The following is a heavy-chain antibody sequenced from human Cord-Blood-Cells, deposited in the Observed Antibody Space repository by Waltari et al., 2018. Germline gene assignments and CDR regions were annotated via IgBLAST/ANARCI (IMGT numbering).Heavy chain of an antibody. J-gene: IGHJ4*02. Sequence: QVQLVQSGAEVKKPGSSVKVSCKASGGTFSSYAISWVRQAPGQGLEWMGGICPIFGTANDAQKCQGRVTITSDKSTSTAYMALSSLRSEDTAVYYCAREGGGIAARYWGQGTLVTVSS. CDR2: ICPIFGTA. CDR3: AREGGGIAARY. CDR1: GGTFSSYA. D-gene: IGHD6-6*01. V-gene: IGHV1-69*06.